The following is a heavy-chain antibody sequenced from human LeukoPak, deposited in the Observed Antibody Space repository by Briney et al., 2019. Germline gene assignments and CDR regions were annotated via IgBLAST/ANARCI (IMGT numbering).Heavy chain of an antibody. D-gene: IGHD2-15*01. V-gene: IGHV1-2*02. Sequence: ASVKVSCKASGYTFTGHYMHWVRQAPGQGLEWMGWINPNSGDTRSTQKFQGRVTMTRDTSINTAYMGLRSLRSDDTAVYYCARDADCSGENCYEYFRHWGQGTLVTVSP. J-gene: IGHJ1*01. CDR1: GYTFTGHY. CDR2: INPNSGDT. CDR3: ARDADCSGENCYEYFRH.